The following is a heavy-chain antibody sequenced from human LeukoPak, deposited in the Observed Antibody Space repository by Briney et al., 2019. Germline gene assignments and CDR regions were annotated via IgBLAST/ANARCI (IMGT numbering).Heavy chain of an antibody. D-gene: IGHD3-22*01. CDR2: IYPGDSDT. CDR1: GYSFTSYW. Sequence: GESLKISCKGSGYSFTSYWIGWVRQMPGKGLEWMGIIYPGDSDTRYSPSFQGQVTISADKSISTAYLQWSSLRASDTAMYCCARQQDSSGYYYDAFDIWGQGTMVTVSS. CDR3: ARQQDSSGYYYDAFDI. V-gene: IGHV5-51*01. J-gene: IGHJ3*02.